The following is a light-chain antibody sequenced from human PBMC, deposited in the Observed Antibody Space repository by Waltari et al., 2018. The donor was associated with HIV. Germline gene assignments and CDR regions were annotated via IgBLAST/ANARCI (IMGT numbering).Light chain of an antibody. CDR2: GAS. J-gene: IGKJ2*01. Sequence: EIVMTQSPATLSVSPGRTATLSCRPSQSVASNLAWYQQKPGQTPRLLIYGASTRATGISPRFSGSGSGTNFALTITSLQSEDVAVYYCQQYNNWPWFTFGQGTKLEIK. CDR1: QSVASN. CDR3: QQYNNWPWFT. V-gene: IGKV3-15*01.